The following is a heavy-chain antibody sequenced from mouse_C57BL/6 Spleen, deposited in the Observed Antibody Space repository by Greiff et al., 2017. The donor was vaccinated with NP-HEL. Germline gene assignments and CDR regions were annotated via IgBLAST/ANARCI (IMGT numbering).Heavy chain of an antibody. CDR1: GYAFSSSW. CDR3: ARGGVDYAMDY. Sequence: QVHVKQSGPELVKPGASVKISCKASGYAFSSSWMNWVKQRPGKGLEWIGRIYPGDGDTNYNGKFKGKATLTADKSSSTAYMQLSSLTSEDSAIYFCARGGVDYAMDYWGQGTSVTVSS. CDR2: IYPGDGDT. J-gene: IGHJ4*01. V-gene: IGHV1-82*01.